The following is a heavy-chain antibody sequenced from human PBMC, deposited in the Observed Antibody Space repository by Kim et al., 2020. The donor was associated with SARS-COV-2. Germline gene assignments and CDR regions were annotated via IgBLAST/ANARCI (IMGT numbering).Heavy chain of an antibody. CDR3: ARPGRGYSYGIDY. J-gene: IGHJ4*02. CDR1: GGSISSSNYY. D-gene: IGHD5-18*01. V-gene: IGHV4-39*01. CDR2: IYDSRNT. Sequence: SETLSLTCSVSGGSISSSNYYWGWIRQPPGKGLEWIGSIYDSRNTHYNPSLKSRVTMSIDASKNQFSLKLSSVSAADTAVYYCARPGRGYSYGIDYWGQGTLVTVSS.